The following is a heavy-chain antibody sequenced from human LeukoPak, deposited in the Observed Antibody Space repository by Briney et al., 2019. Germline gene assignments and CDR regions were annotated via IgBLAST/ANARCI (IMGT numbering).Heavy chain of an antibody. Sequence: ASAKVSCKLSGYTLTEVSMHWVRQAPGKGLEWMGGFDPADGEPIYAQKFQGRVTMSEDTSTDTAYMDLSSLRSEDTAVYYCATEVVGYGDVHYFDSWGQGTLVTASS. CDR1: GYTLTEVS. V-gene: IGHV1-24*01. D-gene: IGHD4-17*01. CDR2: FDPADGEP. J-gene: IGHJ4*02. CDR3: ATEVVGYGDVHYFDS.